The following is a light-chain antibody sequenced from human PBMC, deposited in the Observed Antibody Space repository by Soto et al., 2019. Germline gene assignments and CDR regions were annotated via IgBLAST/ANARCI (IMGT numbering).Light chain of an antibody. CDR3: QVWDSSRDQCV. J-gene: IGLJ1*01. CDR1: RIGYKT. CDR2: DDR. Sequence: SYALAQPPSVSVAPGQTATITCGGNRIGYKTVHWYQQKPGQAPVVVVHDDRDRPSGIPERFSGANSGDTATLTISRVEAGDEADYFCQVWDSSRDQCVFGTGTKVTVL. V-gene: IGLV3-21*02.